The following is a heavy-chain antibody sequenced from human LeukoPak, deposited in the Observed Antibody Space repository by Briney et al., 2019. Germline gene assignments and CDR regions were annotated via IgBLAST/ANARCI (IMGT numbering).Heavy chain of an antibody. J-gene: IGHJ3*02. CDR3: ARDKYGGNSNAFDI. D-gene: IGHD4-23*01. Sequence: GGSLRLSCAASGITFSSSAMSWVRQAPGKGLEWVSIISGSAGSTYYADYVQGRFTISRDNAKNTLFLQMNSLRAEDTAVYYCARDKYGGNSNAFDIWGQGTLVTVSS. CDR2: ISGSAGST. CDR1: GITFSSSA. V-gene: IGHV3-23*01.